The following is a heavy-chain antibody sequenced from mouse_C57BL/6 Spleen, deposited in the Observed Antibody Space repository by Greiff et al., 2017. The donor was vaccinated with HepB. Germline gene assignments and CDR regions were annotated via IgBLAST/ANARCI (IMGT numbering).Heavy chain of an antibody. V-gene: IGHV14-1*01. CDR3: TPILYDGSLRHY. CDR1: GFNIKDYY. CDR2: IDPEDGDT. D-gene: IGHD2-3*01. Sequence: EVQLKESGAELVRPGASVKLSCTASGFNIKDYYMHWVKQRPEQGLEWIGRIDPEDGDTEYAPKFQGKATMTADTSSNTAYLQLSSLTSEDTAVYYCTPILYDGSLRHYWGQGTTLTVSS. J-gene: IGHJ2*01.